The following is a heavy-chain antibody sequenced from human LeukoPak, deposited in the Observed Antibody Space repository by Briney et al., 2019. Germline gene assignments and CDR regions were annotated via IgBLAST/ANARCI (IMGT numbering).Heavy chain of an antibody. CDR1: GFTFSSYS. Sequence: PGGSLRLSCEASGFTFSSYSMNWVRQAPGKGLEWVSYISSSSSTIYYADSVKGRFTISRDNAKNSLYLQMNSLRAEDTAVYYCARFQAIFGVVTKTFDYWGQGTLDTVSS. CDR3: ARFQAIFGVVTKTFDY. V-gene: IGHV3-48*01. D-gene: IGHD3-3*01. CDR2: ISSSSSTI. J-gene: IGHJ4*02.